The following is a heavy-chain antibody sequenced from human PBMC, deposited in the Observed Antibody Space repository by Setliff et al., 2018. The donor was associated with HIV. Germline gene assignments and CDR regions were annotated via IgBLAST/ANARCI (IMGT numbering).Heavy chain of an antibody. CDR2: IYTSGST. CDR3: ARGRSPDYGSGTCYKAWIDEGFDY. Sequence: SETLSLTCTVSGDSISIYYWSWIRQPAGKGLEWIGRIYTSGSTNYSPSLKSRVTMSIDTSKNQFSLKLNSVTAADTAMYYCARGRSPDYGSGTCYKAWIDEGFDYWGQGTLVTVSS. D-gene: IGHD3-10*01. CDR1: GDSISIYY. V-gene: IGHV4-4*07. J-gene: IGHJ4*02.